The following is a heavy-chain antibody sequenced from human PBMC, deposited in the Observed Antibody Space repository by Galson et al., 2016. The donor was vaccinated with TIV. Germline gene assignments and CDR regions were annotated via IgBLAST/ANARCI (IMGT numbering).Heavy chain of an antibody. V-gene: IGHV3-66*02. CDR3: ARDRYYDASGYCYYYYGMDV. J-gene: IGHJ6*02. CDR1: GFIVTDNY. CDR2: TKSDGST. D-gene: IGHD3-22*01. Sequence: LRLSCAASGFIVTDNYISWVRQAPGKGLEWVSVTKSDGSTAYADSVKGRFTISRDSSKNILYLQMDSLRAEDTAVYHCARDRYYDASGYCYYYYGMDVWGQGTTVTVSS.